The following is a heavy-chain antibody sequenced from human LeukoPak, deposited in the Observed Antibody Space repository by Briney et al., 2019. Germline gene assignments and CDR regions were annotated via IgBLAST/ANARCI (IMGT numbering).Heavy chain of an antibody. D-gene: IGHD6-13*01. CDR2: ISYDGSNK. V-gene: IGHV3-30*03. CDR1: GFTFSSYG. J-gene: IGHJ4*02. Sequence: GGSLRLSCAASGFTFSSYGMHWVRQAPGKGLEWVAVISYDGSNKYYADSVKGRFTISRDNSKNTLYLQMNSLRAEDTAVYYCARGPYSSSWYDLTPLDYWGQGTLVTVSS. CDR3: ARGPYSSSWYDLTPLDY.